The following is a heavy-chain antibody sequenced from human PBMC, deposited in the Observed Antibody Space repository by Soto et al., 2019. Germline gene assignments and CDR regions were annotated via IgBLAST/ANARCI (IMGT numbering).Heavy chain of an antibody. Sequence: TLQTKPLTSTVAGGTIRNRAYCWICNRQPPGKGLEWIGCIYYSGSTHYNPSRKSRVTISVDTSKNQFSLKLSSVTAADTAVYYCARRWGSTFDYWGQGTLVTVSS. V-gene: IGHV4-61*08. CDR1: GGTIRNRAYC. D-gene: IGHD2-15*01. J-gene: IGHJ4*02. CDR2: IYYSGST. CDR3: ARRWGSTFDY.